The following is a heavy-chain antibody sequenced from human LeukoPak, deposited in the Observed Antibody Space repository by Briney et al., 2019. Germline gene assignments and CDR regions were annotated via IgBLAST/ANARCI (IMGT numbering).Heavy chain of an antibody. CDR2: IYPRDGST. J-gene: IGHJ3*02. CDR1: GYSFTSNY. V-gene: IGHV1-46*01. D-gene: IGHD3-22*01. Sequence: GASVKVSCKASGYSFTSNYIHWVRQAPGQGLEWMGMIYPRDGSTSYAQKFQGRVTVTRDTSTSTVHMELSGLRSEDTAVYYCARGSEPRNYYDSSGYPDAFDIWGQGTMVTVSS. CDR3: ARGSEPRNYYDSSGYPDAFDI.